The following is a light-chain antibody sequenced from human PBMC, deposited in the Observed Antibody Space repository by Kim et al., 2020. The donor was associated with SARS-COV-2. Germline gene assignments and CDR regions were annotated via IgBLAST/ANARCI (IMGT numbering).Light chain of an antibody. J-gene: IGKJ2*01. CDR2: LGS. CDR1: QSPLYSNGFNY. V-gene: IGKV2-28*01. Sequence: EPASISCRSSQSPLYSNGFNYLDWYLQKPGQSPQLLIYLGSNRASGAPDRFSGIGSGTDFTLKISRVEAEDVGVYYCMQTLQTPRTFGQGTKLEI. CDR3: MQTLQTPRT.